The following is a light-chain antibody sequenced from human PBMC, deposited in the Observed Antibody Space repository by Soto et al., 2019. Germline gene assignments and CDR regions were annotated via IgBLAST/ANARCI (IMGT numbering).Light chain of an antibody. CDR1: QSLLHSDGKTY. CDR2: EVS. V-gene: IGKV2D-29*01. J-gene: IGKJ2*01. Sequence: VMTQTALSLSVTPGQPASISCRSSQSLLHSDGKTYLYWYLQKPGQPPQLLIYEVSKRFSGETERFSGSGSGTEFTPKISRVEAEDVCVYYCMQTIQLQYTFGQGTKLEIK. CDR3: MQTIQLQYT.